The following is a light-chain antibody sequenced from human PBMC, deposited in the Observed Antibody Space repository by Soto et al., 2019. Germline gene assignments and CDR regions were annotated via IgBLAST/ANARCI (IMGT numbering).Light chain of an antibody. Sequence: DIVMTQSPLSLPVTPGEPASISCRSSQSLLHSNGYNYLDWYLQKPGQSPQLLIYLGSNRASGVPDRFSGSGSGTDFTLKTSRVEAEDVGVYYCMQPLQSWTFGQGTKV. CDR1: QSLLHSNGYNY. J-gene: IGKJ1*01. CDR3: MQPLQSWT. V-gene: IGKV2-28*01. CDR2: LGS.